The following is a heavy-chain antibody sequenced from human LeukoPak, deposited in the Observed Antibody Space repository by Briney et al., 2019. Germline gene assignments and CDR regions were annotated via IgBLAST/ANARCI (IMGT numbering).Heavy chain of an antibody. Sequence: PGGSLRLSCAVSGFTVSGNYMSWVRQAPGKGLEWVSLIYSGGTTYYADSVKGRFTISRDNSKNTLYLQTNSLRAEDTAVYYCARRAGGYSHPYDYWGQGILVTVSS. D-gene: IGHD4-23*01. V-gene: IGHV3-53*01. CDR2: IYSGGTT. CDR1: GFTVSGNY. J-gene: IGHJ4*02. CDR3: ARRAGGYSHPYDY.